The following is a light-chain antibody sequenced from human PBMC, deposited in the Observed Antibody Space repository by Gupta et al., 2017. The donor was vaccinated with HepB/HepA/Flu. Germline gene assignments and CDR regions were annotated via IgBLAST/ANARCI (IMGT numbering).Light chain of an antibody. J-gene: IGLJ2*01. Sequence: QAVVTQEPSLTVSPGGTVTLTCGSSTGAVTSGHYPFWFQQRPGQAPRTLIYDTTKKHSRTPARFSGSIRGGKAALTLSGAQTEDEAQYYCLLSDSGLRVFGGGTRLTVL. CDR3: LLSDSGLRV. V-gene: IGLV7-46*01. CDR2: DTT. CDR1: TGAVTSGHY.